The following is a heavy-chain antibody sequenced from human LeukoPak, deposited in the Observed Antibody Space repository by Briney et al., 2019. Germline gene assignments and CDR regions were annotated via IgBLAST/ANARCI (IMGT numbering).Heavy chain of an antibody. CDR2: ISGSGGST. CDR1: GFTFSSYA. Sequence: GGSLRLSCAASGFTFSSYAMSWVRQAPGKGLEWVSAISGSGGSTYYADSVKSRFTISRDNSKNTLYLQMSSLRAEDTAVYYCAKDQRNGDYVFDYWGQGTLVTVSS. J-gene: IGHJ4*02. D-gene: IGHD4-17*01. CDR3: AKDQRNGDYVFDY. V-gene: IGHV3-23*01.